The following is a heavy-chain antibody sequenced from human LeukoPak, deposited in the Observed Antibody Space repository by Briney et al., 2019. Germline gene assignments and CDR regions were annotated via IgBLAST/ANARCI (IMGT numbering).Heavy chain of an antibody. CDR3: ARDLTNYDFWSGYSTADAFDI. CDR2: IYYSGST. V-gene: IGHV4-31*03. Sequence: SETPSLTCTVSGGSISSGGYYWSWIRQHPGKGLEWIGYIYYSGSTYYNPSLKSRVTISVDTSKNQFSLKLSSVTAADTAVYYCARDLTNYDFWSGYSTADAFDIWGQGTMVTVSS. CDR1: GGSISSGGYY. J-gene: IGHJ3*02. D-gene: IGHD3-3*01.